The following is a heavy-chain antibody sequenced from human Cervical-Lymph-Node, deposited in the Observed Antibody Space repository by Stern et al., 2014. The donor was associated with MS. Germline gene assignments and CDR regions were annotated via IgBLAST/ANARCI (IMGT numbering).Heavy chain of an antibody. CDR1: GGTFSSYA. V-gene: IGHV1-69*01. Sequence: VHLVESGAEVKKPGSSVKVSCKASGGTFSSYAISWVRQAPGQGLEWMGGIIPIFGTANYAQKFQGRVTITADESTSTAYMELSSLRSEDTAVYYCARAVDTASGYYYYGMDVWGQGTTVTVSS. CDR3: ARAVDTASGYYYYGMDV. D-gene: IGHD5-18*01. J-gene: IGHJ6*02. CDR2: IIPIFGTA.